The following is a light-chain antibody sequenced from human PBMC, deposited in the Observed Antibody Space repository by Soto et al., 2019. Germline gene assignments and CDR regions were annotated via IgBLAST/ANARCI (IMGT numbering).Light chain of an antibody. V-gene: IGKV1D-12*01. J-gene: IGKJ1*01. CDR3: QPANSFPRT. CDR2: AAS. Sequence: DIQMTQSPSSVSASVGDRVTITCRASQAISTWLAWYQQKPGKAPKLLIYAASNLQTGVPSRFSGRGSGTDFTLTISSLQPEDFATYYCQPANSFPRTFGQGTKVEIK. CDR1: QAISTW.